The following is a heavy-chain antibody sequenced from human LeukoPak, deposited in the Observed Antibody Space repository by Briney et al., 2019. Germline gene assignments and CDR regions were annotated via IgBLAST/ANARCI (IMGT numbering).Heavy chain of an antibody. J-gene: IGHJ3*02. Sequence: GGSLRLSCAASGFTFGAYGMSWFRQAPGKGLEWVGFIRSKTYGGTAEYAASVKRRFTISRDDSKSIAYLQMNSLKAEDTAVYYCSRGLGSGNPVDIWGQGTMVTVS. CDR1: GFTFGAYG. V-gene: IGHV3-49*03. CDR3: SRGLGSGNPVDI. CDR2: IRSKTYGGTA. D-gene: IGHD3-10*01.